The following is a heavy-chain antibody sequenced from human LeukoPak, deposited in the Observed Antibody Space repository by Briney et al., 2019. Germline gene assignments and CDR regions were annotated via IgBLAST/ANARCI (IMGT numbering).Heavy chain of an antibody. Sequence: GGSLRLSCAASGFIFSSYSMNWVRQAPGKGLEWVSSIISSSGYIYYADSVKGRFTIPRDNAKNSLYLQMNSLRAEDTAVYYCARGGGWFDPWGQGTLVTVSS. CDR2: IISSSGYI. CDR1: GFIFSSYS. J-gene: IGHJ5*02. D-gene: IGHD3-10*01. V-gene: IGHV3-21*01. CDR3: ARGGGWFDP.